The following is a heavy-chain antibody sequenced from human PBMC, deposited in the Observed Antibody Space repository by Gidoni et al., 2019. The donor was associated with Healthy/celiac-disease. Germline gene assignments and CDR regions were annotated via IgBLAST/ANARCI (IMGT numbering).Heavy chain of an antibody. CDR1: GFTFVDSA. CDR3: TRDRPDIVVVPAAESDY. CDR2: IRSKAYGETT. J-gene: IGHJ4*02. D-gene: IGHD2-2*01. Sequence: EVQLVESGGGLVQPGRSLRLSCRASGFTFVDSAMSWFRQAPGKGLEWVGFIRSKAYGETTEYAASVKGRFTISRDDSKSIAYLQMNSLKTEDTAVYYCTRDRPDIVVVPAAESDYWGQGTLVTVSS. V-gene: IGHV3-49*03.